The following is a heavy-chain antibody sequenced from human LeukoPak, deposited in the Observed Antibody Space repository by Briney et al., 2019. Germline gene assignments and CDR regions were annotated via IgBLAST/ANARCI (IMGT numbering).Heavy chain of an antibody. CDR1: GFTFSSYA. CDR3: ANGGFGELLGMDV. D-gene: IGHD3-10*01. Sequence: GGSLRLSCSASGFTFSSYAMHWVRQAPGKGLEWVSAISGSGGSTYYADSVKGRFTISRDNSKNTLYLQMNSLRAEDTAVYYCANGGFGELLGMDVWGQGTTVTVSS. V-gene: IGHV3-23*01. J-gene: IGHJ6*02. CDR2: ISGSGGST.